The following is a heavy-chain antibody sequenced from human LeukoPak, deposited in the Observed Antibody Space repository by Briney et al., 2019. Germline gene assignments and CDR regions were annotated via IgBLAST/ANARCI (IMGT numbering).Heavy chain of an antibody. V-gene: IGHV3-7*01. CDR1: GFTFSSNW. CDR3: ARDENGYGYVAY. J-gene: IGHJ4*02. Sequence: EPGGSLRLSCAASGFTFSSNWMNWVRQAPGKGLEWVANIKQDGSEKYYVDSVKGRFTISRDNAKNSLYLQMNSLRADDTAVYYCARDENGYGYVAYWGQGTQVTVSS. CDR2: IKQDGSEK. D-gene: IGHD5-18*01.